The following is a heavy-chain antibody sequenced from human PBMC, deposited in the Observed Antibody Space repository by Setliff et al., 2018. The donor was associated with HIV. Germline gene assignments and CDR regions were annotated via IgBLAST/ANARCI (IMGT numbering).Heavy chain of an antibody. V-gene: IGHV4-38-2*01. CDR2: IYQTGTT. J-gene: IGHJ4*02. CDR3: ARGSGRFCSGGRCSAFDY. CDR1: GFSINSGYY. D-gene: IGHD2-15*01. Sequence: SETLSLTCAVSGFSINSGYYWGWIRRPPGKGLEWIGSIYQTGTTYYNPSLKSRVTISVDTSQNQFSLRLSSVTAADTAVYYCARGSGRFCSGGRCSAFDYWGQGTLVTVS.